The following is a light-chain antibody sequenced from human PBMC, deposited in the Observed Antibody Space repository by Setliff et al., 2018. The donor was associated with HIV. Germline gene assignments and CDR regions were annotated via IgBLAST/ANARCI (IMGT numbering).Light chain of an antibody. Sequence: QSVLTQPASVSGSPGQSITISCTGSSSDVGAWNFVSWYQQHPGKAPKLIIYDVSHRPSGISSRFSGSRSGNTASLTISGLQAEDEADYYCNSYTRTTTAVFGGGTK. J-gene: IGLJ2*01. V-gene: IGLV2-14*03. CDR3: NSYTRTTTAV. CDR1: SSDVGAWNF. CDR2: DVS.